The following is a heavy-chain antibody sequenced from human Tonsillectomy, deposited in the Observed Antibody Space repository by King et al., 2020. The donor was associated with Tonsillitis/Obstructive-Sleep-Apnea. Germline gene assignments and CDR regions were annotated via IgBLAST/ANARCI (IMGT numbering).Heavy chain of an antibody. CDR1: GLTFSSSW. V-gene: IGHV3-7*03. Sequence: VQLVESGGGLVQPGGSLRLSCAASGLTFSSSWMSWVRQAPGKGLEWVANIKQDGSEKYYVDSVTGRFTISRDNAENSLYLQMNSLRGEDTAVYYCARDLYCSTIDCYQGSGVFDYWGQGSLVTVSS. D-gene: IGHD2-2*01. CDR3: ARDLYCSTIDCYQGSGVFDY. J-gene: IGHJ4*02. CDR2: IKQDGSEK.